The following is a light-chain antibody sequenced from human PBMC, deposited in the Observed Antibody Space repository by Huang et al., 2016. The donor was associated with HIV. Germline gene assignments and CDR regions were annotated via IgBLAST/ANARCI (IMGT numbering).Light chain of an antibody. J-gene: IGKJ2*01. CDR2: AAS. Sequence: DIQMTQSPSSLSAFVGDRVIITCRASRDVSNYLALFQQKPGQAPKSLIYAASSLQSGVPSRFNGSGSGTDFTLTISSLQPEDSATYYCQQYNNYPYIFGQGTRLEI. CDR3: QQYNNYPYI. V-gene: IGKV1-16*01. CDR1: RDVSNY.